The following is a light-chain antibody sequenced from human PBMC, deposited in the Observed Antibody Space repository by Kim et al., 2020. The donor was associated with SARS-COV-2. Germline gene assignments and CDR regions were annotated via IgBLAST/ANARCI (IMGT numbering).Light chain of an antibody. CDR1: STDFGYYNL. CDR2: EVS. Sequence: QSALTQPASVSGSPGQSITISCTGTSTDFGYYNLVSWYQQHPGKAPKLMIYEVSKRPSGVSNRFSGSKSGNTASLTISGLQAEDEADYYCCSYAGSSTYVVFGGGTQLTVL. J-gene: IGLJ2*01. CDR3: CSYAGSSTYVV. V-gene: IGLV2-23*02.